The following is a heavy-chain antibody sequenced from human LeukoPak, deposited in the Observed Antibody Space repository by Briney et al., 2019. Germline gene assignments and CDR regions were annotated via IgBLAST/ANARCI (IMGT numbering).Heavy chain of an antibody. J-gene: IGHJ4*02. D-gene: IGHD2-2*03. Sequence: GGSLRLSCAASGFTFSSYGMNWVRQVPGKGLEWVSAISGSGGTTYYADSVRGRLTISRGNSQNTMYLQMNSLRAEDTALYFCAKDSGWILFDDWGQGTLVTVSS. CDR2: ISGSGGTT. V-gene: IGHV3-23*01. CDR3: AKDSGWILFDD. CDR1: GFTFSSYG.